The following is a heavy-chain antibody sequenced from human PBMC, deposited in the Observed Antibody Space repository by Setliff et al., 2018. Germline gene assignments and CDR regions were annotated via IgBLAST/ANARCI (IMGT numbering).Heavy chain of an antibody. V-gene: IGHV4-39*01. CDR1: GGSINSMSYY. J-gene: IGHJ4*02. D-gene: IGHD3-10*01. CDR3: FGAGTCSY. Sequence: SETLSLTCTVSGGSINSMSYYWGWIRQPPGKGLEWIGSIYHSGSSYYNPSLRSRVTISRDNAKNSLSLQMNNLRTEDTAVYYCFGAGTCSYWGQGTLVTVSS. CDR2: IYHSGSS.